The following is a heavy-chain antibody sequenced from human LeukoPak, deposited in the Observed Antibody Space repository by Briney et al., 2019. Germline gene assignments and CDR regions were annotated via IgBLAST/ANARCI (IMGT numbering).Heavy chain of an antibody. CDR2: IYPGDSGT. D-gene: IGHD3-22*01. Sequence: GESLKISCKGSGYSFTSYWIGWVRQMPGKGLEWMGIIYPGDSGTRYSPSFQGQVTISADKSISTAHLQWSSLKASDTAMYYCARRTYYDSSGYYVDYWGQGTLVTVSS. CDR3: ARRTYYDSSGYYVDY. CDR1: GYSFTSYW. V-gene: IGHV5-51*01. J-gene: IGHJ4*02.